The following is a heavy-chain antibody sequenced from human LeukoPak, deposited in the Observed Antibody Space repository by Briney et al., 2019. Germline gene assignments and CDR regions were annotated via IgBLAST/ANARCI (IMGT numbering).Heavy chain of an antibody. V-gene: IGHV1-69*13. Sequence: SVKVSCKASGGTFSGYAISWVRQAPGQGLEWMGGIIPIFGTANYAQKFQGRVTITADESTSTAYMELSSLRSEDTAVYYCARWRASGGYYYYHYMDVWGKGTTVTVSS. D-gene: IGHD3-10*01. CDR3: ARWRASGGYYYYHYMDV. CDR2: IIPIFGTA. J-gene: IGHJ6*03. CDR1: GGTFSGYA.